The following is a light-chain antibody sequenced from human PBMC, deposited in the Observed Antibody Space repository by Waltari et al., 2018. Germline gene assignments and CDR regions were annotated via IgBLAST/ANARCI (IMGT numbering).Light chain of an antibody. J-gene: IGKJ1*01. CDR1: QSINNW. CDR3: QQANSFPRT. V-gene: IGKV1-12*01. CDR2: AAS. Sequence: DIQMTQSPSSVSASVGDRGTITCRPSQSINNWLAWYQQKPGKAPQLLISAASNLQSGVPSRFSGSRSGTDYTLTINSLQPEDSATYFCQQANSFPRTFGRGTKVEIK.